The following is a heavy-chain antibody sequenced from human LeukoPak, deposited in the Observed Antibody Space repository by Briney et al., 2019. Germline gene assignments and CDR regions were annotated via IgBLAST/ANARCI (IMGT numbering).Heavy chain of an antibody. V-gene: IGHV3-48*03. CDR2: ISSSGGSTI. CDR3: ARGPVGPYYFDY. Sequence: PGGSLRLSCAAYGFTFSTYEMNWVRQAPGKGLEWVSYISSSGGSTIYYADSVKGRFTISRDNAKNTLYLQMNSLRAEDTAVYYCARGPVGPYYFDYWGQGTLVTVSS. J-gene: IGHJ4*02. CDR1: GFTFSTYE. D-gene: IGHD3/OR15-3a*01.